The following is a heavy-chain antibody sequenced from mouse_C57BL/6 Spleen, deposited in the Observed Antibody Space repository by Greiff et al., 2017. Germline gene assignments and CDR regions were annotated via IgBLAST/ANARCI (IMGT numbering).Heavy chain of an antibody. D-gene: IGHD2-1*01. Sequence: EVMLVESGGGLVKPGGSLKLSCAASGFTFSSYAMSWVRQTPEQRLEWVATISDGGSYTDYPDNVKGRFTISRDNAKNNLYLQMSHLKSEDTAMYYCARVGGNFYYGCWGQGPTLTVAS. CDR2: ISDGGSYT. CDR1: GFTFSSYA. CDR3: ARVGGNFYYGC. J-gene: IGHJ2*01. V-gene: IGHV5-4*03.